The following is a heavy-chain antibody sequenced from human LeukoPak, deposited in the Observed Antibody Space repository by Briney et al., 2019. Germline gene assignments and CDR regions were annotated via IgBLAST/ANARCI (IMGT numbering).Heavy chain of an antibody. CDR1: GFSVSSNY. J-gene: IGHJ4*02. CDR2: IYSGGAT. V-gene: IGHV3-53*01. CDR3: AKDFVVVPGNVNYFDY. Sequence: GGSLRLSCAGSGFSVSSNYMNWVRQAPGKGLELVSVIYSGGATYYADSVKGRFTISRDTSKNTVFLQMNNLRAEDTAVYYCAKDFVVVPGNVNYFDYWGQGTLVTVSS. D-gene: IGHD2-21*02.